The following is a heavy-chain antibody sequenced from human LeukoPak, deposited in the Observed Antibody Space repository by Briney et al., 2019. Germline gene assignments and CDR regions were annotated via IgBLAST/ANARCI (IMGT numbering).Heavy chain of an antibody. J-gene: IGHJ4*02. CDR1: GGSFSDYY. Sequence: PSETLSLTCAVYGGSFSDYYWTWIRQPPGKGLEWIGEINHSGSTSHNPSLKSRVTISVDTSKNQFSLKLRSVTAADTAVYYCARRYSGGGCYNYWGQGTLITVSS. V-gene: IGHV4-34*01. CDR3: ARRYSGGGCYNY. D-gene: IGHD2-21*02. CDR2: INHSGST.